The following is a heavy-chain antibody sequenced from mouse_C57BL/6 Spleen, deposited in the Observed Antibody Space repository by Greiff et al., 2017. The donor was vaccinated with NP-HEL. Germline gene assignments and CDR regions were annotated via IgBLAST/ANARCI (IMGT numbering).Heavy chain of an antibody. CDR2: IHPNSGST. J-gene: IGHJ2*01. CDR1: GYTFTSYW. CDR3: ARRLGRDFDY. Sequence: VQLQQPGAELVKPGASVKLSCKASGYTFTSYWMNWVKQRPGQGLEWIGMIHPNSGSTNYNEKFKSKATLTVDKSTSTAYMQLSSLTSEDSAVYYCARRLGRDFDYWGQGTTLTVSS. V-gene: IGHV1-64*01. D-gene: IGHD4-1*01.